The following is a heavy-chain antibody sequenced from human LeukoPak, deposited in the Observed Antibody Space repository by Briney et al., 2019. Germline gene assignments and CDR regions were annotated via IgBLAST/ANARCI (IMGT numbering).Heavy chain of an antibody. CDR3: ARVRTPFGVVASPDALDV. CDR2: ITADNFNT. D-gene: IGHD3-3*01. CDR1: GYTFNSYP. V-gene: IGHV1-18*01. J-gene: IGHJ3*01. Sequence: GASVKVSCKASGYTFNSYPLTWVRQAPGVGFEWVGWITADNFNTNYAQKFRGRVTLTKETSTNTAYIEMRSLMSDDTAVYYCARVRTPFGVVASPDALDVWGQGTAVTVSS.